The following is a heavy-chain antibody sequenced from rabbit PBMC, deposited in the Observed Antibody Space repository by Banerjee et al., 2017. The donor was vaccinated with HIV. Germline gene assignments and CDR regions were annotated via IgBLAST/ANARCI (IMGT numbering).Heavy chain of an antibody. V-gene: IGHV1S40*01. CDR2: IYAGSSGFT. J-gene: IGHJ4*01. D-gene: IGHD4-2*01. CDR3: AKTVGLDNAGDAYFNL. Sequence: QSLEESGGDLVKPGASLTLTCTASGFSFSSGYDMCWVRQAPGKGLEWIACIYAGSSGFTYYASWAKGRFTISKTSSTTVTLKMTSLTAADTATYFCAKTVGLDNAGDAYFNLWGPGTLVTVS. CDR1: GFSFSSGYD.